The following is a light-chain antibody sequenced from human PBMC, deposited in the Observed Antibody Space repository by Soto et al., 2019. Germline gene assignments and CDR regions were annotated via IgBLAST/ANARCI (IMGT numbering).Light chain of an antibody. CDR1: QSVSSD. CDR2: AVS. J-gene: IGKJ4*01. Sequence: EIVMTQSPATLSVSPGERATLSCGASQSVSSDIAWYQQKPVQAPRLLIHAVSTRATGIPARFSGSGSGTDFTLTISSLEPEDFAIYYCQQYNNWPPLTFGGGTKVDIK. V-gene: IGKV3-15*01. CDR3: QQYNNWPPLT.